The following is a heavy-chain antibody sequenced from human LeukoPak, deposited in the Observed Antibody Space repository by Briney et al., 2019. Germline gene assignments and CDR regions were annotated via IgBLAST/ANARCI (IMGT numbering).Heavy chain of an antibody. J-gene: IGHJ4*02. CDR1: GFTFSTFG. D-gene: IGHD4/OR15-4a*01. CDR3: VRDLT. Sequence: GRSLRLSCVASGFTFSTFGMHWVRQAPGKGLEWVAAISNDGINKYYIDSVKGRFTISRDNSKSTLDLQMSSLRAEDTAVYYCVRDLTWGQGTLVTVSS. CDR2: ISNDGINK. V-gene: IGHV3-30*03.